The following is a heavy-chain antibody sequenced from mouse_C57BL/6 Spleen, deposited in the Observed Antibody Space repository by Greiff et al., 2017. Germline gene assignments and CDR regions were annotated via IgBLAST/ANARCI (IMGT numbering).Heavy chain of an antibody. V-gene: IGHV1-20*01. CDR2: INPYNGDT. D-gene: IGHD2-5*01. J-gene: IGHJ2*01. CDR3: ARMPYSNGNYFDY. Sequence: VQLQQSGPELVKPGDSVKISCKASGYSFTGYFMNWVMQSHGKSLEWIGRINPYNGDTFYNQKFKGKATLTVDKSSSTSHMELRSLTSEDSAVYYCARMPYSNGNYFDYWGQGTTLTVSS. CDR1: GYSFTGYF.